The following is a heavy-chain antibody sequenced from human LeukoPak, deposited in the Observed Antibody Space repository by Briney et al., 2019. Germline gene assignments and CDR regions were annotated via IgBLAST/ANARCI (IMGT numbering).Heavy chain of an antibody. CDR1: GFTVSSNY. CDR3: ARDDDSSGYYAFDY. D-gene: IGHD3-22*01. Sequence: GGSLRLSCAASGFTVSSNYMSWVRQAPGKGLEWVSVIYSGGSTYYADSVKGRLTISRDNSKNTLYLQMNSLRAEDTAVYYCARDDDSSGYYAFDYWGQGTLVTVSS. V-gene: IGHV3-66*01. J-gene: IGHJ4*02. CDR2: IYSGGST.